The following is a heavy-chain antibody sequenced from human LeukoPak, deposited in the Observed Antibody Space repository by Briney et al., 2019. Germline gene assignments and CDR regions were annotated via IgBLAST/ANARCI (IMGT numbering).Heavy chain of an antibody. D-gene: IGHD1-26*01. CDR2: IIPIFGTA. CDR1: GYTFTSYD. V-gene: IGHV1-69*13. CDR3: ARGQSGSYRFDY. J-gene: IGHJ4*02. Sequence: SVKVSCKASGYTFTSYDINWVRQATGQGLEWMGGIIPIFGTANYAQKFQGRVTITADESTSTAYMELSSLRSEDTAVYHCARGQSGSYRFDYWGQGTLVTVSS.